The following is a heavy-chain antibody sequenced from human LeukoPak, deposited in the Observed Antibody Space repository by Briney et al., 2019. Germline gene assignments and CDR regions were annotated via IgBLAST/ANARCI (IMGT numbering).Heavy chain of an antibody. J-gene: IGHJ4*02. CDR3: AKDQDYDSSGYYDY. D-gene: IGHD3-22*01. CDR1: GFTFSSYA. CDR2: ISGSGGST. Sequence: PGRSLRLSCAASGFTFSSYAMHWVRQAPGKGLEWVSAISGSGGSTYYADSVKGRFTISRDNSKNTLYLQMNSLRAEDTAVYYCAKDQDYDSSGYYDYWGQGTLVTVSS. V-gene: IGHV3-23*01.